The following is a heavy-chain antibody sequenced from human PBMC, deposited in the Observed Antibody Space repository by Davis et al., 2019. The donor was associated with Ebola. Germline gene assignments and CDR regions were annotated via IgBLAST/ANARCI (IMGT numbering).Heavy chain of an antibody. V-gene: IGHV3-11*01. J-gene: IGHJ6*02. CDR2: IRSSDTTI. D-gene: IGHD4-17*01. CDR1: GFTLSDYY. CDR3: TRDRIDYGDYVMDV. Sequence: GESLKISCAASGFTLSDYYMSWIRQAPGKGLEWVSSIRSSDTTIYYSDPVKGRFTVSRDNAKNSLYLQMNSLRAEDTAVYYCTRDRIDYGDYVMDVWGQGTTVTVSS.